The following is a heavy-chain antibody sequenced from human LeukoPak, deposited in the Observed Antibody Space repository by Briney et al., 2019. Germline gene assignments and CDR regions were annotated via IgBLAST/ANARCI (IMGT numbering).Heavy chain of an antibody. CDR1: GGSISSSSYY. V-gene: IGHV4-39*07. J-gene: IGHJ5*02. CDR2: IYYSGST. CDR3: AREMGQQGDWFDP. Sequence: SETLSLTCTVSGGSISSSSYYWGWIRQPPGKGLECIGNIYYSGSTYYNPSLKSRVTISVDTSKNQFSLKLSSVTAADTAVYYCAREMGQQGDWFDPWGQGTLVTVSS. D-gene: IGHD6-13*01.